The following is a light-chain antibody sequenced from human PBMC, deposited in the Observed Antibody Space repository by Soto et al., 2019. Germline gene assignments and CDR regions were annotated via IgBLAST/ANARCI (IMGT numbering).Light chain of an antibody. CDR1: SSDVGGYNY. Sequence: DLTHAPSGSGFFGQSGTISCTGTSSDVGGYNYVSWYQQHPGKAPKLMIYEVSERPSGVPDRFSGSKSGNTASLTVSGLQADDEADYYCSSYSGTNYHYVFGTGTKVTVL. V-gene: IGLV2-8*01. J-gene: IGLJ1*01. CDR2: EVS. CDR3: SSYSGTNYHYV.